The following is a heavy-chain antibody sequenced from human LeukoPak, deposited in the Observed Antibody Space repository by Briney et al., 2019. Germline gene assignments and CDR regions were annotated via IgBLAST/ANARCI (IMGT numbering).Heavy chain of an antibody. CDR2: IYSGGST. CDR3: ARVQSGSSDYYYYGMDV. J-gene: IGHJ6*02. Sequence: QPGGSLRLSCAASGFTVSSNYMSWVRQAPGKGLEWVSVIYSGGSTYYADSVKSRFTISRDNSKNTLYLQMNSLRAEDTAVYYCARVQSGSSDYYYYGMDVWGQGTTVTVSS. V-gene: IGHV3-53*01. CDR1: GFTVSSNY. D-gene: IGHD1-26*01.